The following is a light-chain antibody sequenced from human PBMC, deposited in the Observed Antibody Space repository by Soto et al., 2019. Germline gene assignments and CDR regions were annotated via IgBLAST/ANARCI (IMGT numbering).Light chain of an antibody. CDR1: DHVPSSS. CDR2: GAA. V-gene: IGKV3-15*01. J-gene: IGKJ4*01. CDR3: QMYNNWVGT. Sequence: EIVLTQSPGTLSLSPGERATLSCRASDHVPSSSLAWYQQNPGQAPRLLIYGAATRATGIPARFSGSGSGTDFTLTINSLQSEDFAVYYCQMYNNWVGTFGGGTKVDIK.